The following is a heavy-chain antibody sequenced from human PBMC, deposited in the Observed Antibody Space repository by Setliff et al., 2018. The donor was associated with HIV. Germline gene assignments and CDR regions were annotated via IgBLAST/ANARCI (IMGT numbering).Heavy chain of an antibody. J-gene: IGHJ4*02. CDR2: IYHRGST. Sequence: PSETLSLTCTVSSGSISGDNWWSWVRQPPGKGLEWIGEIYHRGSTNYNPSLKSRITISVDTSKNQFSLKLSSVTAADTAVYYCAGEAPRATLDYWGQGTLVTVSS. CDR1: SGSISGDNW. V-gene: IGHV4-4*02. CDR3: AGEAPRATLDY. D-gene: IGHD6-6*01.